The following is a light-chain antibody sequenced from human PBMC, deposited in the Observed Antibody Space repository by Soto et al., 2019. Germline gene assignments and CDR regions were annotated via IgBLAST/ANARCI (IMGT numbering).Light chain of an antibody. Sequence: DIQVTQSPSSLSSSAGDRITITCRGSQDIATFLNWYQQKPGKAPRLLIYDASTLKPGDTSRFSGSGSGTDFTFTISSLQPEDIATYYCQQYDDFPLTVGGGTKVDIK. J-gene: IGKJ4*01. CDR3: QQYDDFPLT. V-gene: IGKV1-33*01. CDR2: DAS. CDR1: QDIATF.